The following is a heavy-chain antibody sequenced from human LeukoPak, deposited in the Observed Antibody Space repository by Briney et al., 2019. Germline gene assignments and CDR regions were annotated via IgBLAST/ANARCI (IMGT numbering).Heavy chain of an antibody. J-gene: IGHJ6*03. V-gene: IGHV4-59*01. CDR1: GGSISDYY. D-gene: IGHD3-3*01. CDR3: ARGDFCSKSNCYLRPMDV. CDR2: IYYSGST. Sequence: SETLSLTCTVSGGSISDYYLNWIRQPPGKGLEWIGYIYYSGSTTYNPSPKRRVTMFVDTAKNLFFLIVRSVTAADTAVYYCARGDFCSKSNCYLRPMDVWGKGTTVSVSS.